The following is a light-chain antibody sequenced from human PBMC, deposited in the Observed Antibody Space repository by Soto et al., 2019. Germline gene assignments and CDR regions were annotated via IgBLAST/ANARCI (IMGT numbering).Light chain of an antibody. V-gene: IGKV3-15*01. CDR3: QQYNNWPIT. CDR1: QSVGDN. Sequence: KQSPAALSVSTGERVTLSCRSSQSVGDNLAWFQQKPGQGPRLLIYGASTRATGIPVRFSGSGSETDFTLTISSLRSEDSALYLCQQYNNWPITFGQGTRLEI. CDR2: GAS. J-gene: IGKJ5*01.